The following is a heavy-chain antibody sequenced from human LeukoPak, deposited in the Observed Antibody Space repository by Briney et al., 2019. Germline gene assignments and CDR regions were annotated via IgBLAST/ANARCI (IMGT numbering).Heavy chain of an antibody. V-gene: IGHV4-61*02. D-gene: IGHD6-19*01. Sequence: SETLSLTCTVSGGSISSGSYYWNWIRQPAGKGLEWIGRIYTSGSTNYNPSLKSRVTISVDTSKNQFSLKLSSVTAADTAVYYCARSVAIHYNWFDPWGQGTLVTVSS. CDR3: ARSVAIHYNWFDP. CDR1: GGSISSGSYY. CDR2: IYTSGST. J-gene: IGHJ5*02.